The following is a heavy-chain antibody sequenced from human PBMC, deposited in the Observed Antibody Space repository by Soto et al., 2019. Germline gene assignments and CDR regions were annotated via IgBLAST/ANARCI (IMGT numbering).Heavy chain of an antibody. J-gene: IGHJ3*02. Sequence: ESGGGLVQPGRSLRLSCAASGFTFDDYAMHWVRQAPGKGLEWVSGISWNSDNIVYADSVKGRFTISRDNAKNSLYLQMNSLRAEDTALYYCAKDSPYYSDSSDSVGAFDMWGQGTMVTVSS. CDR1: GFTFDDYA. D-gene: IGHD3-22*01. V-gene: IGHV3-9*01. CDR2: ISWNSDNI. CDR3: AKDSPYYSDSSDSVGAFDM.